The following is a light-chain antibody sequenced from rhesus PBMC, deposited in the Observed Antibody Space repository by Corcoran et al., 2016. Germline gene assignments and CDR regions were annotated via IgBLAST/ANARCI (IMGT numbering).Light chain of an antibody. CDR2: YAT. J-gene: IGKJ4*01. Sequence: DIQMTQSPSSLSASVGDSVTITCRASQGLNNYLSWYQQKPGKAPKPLMYYATSLETVVPSRFSGSRSGKDYTLTISRLQPEDIATYYSQQYNNSPLTFGGGTKVEIK. CDR3: QQYNNSPLT. V-gene: IGKV1-66*01. CDR1: QGLNNY.